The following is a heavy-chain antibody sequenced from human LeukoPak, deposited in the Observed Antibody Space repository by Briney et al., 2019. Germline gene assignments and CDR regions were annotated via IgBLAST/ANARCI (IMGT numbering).Heavy chain of an antibody. V-gene: IGHV4-34*01. D-gene: IGHD3-10*01. CDR3: AIWFGELLYPYYFDY. CDR2: INDSGST. J-gene: IGHJ4*02. Sequence: SETLSLTCTVSGGSISGYYWSWIRQPPGKGLEWIGEINDSGSTNYNPSLKSRVTISVDTSKNQFSLKLSSVTAADTAMYYCAIWFGELLYPYYFDYWGQGTLVTVSS. CDR1: GGSISGYY.